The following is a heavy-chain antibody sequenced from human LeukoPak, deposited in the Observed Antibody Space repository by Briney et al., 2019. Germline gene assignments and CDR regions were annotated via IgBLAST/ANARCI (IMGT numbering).Heavy chain of an antibody. CDR1: GDSISSGYY. V-gene: IGHV4-38-2*02. J-gene: IGHJ4*02. CDR3: ARDLRYSTWYVYAY. CDR2: IHHSGSI. D-gene: IGHD6-13*01. Sequence: SETLSLTCTVSGDSISSGYYWGWIRQPPGKGLEWIGSIHHSGSIYNNPSLKSRVTISLATSKNQFSLRLSSVTAADTAVYYCARDLRYSTWYVYAYWGQGTLVTISS.